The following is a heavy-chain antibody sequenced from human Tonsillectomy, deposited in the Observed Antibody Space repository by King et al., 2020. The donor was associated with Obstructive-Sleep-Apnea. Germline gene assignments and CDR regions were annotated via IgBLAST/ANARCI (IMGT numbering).Heavy chain of an antibody. V-gene: IGHV1-2*04. Sequence: QLVQSGAEVKKPGASVKVSCKSSGYTFTGYYMHWVRQAPGQGLEWRGWIHPNSGGTNYAQKFQGLVTMTRGTSISTAYMGLSRLRSDETAVYYCARGGLAAAGVDYWGQGTLVTVSS. CDR1: GYTFTGYY. J-gene: IGHJ4*02. CDR3: ARGGLAAAGVDY. D-gene: IGHD6-13*01. CDR2: IHPNSGGT.